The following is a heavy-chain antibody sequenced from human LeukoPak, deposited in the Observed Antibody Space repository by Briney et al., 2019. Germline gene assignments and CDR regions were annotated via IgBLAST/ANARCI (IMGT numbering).Heavy chain of an antibody. V-gene: IGHV3-11*06. Sequence: PGGSLRLSCAASGFTLSDYYMSWIRQAPGKGLEWVSYISSSSSYTNYADSVKGRFTISRDNAKNSLYLQMNSLRAEDTAVYYCARDGTTAMARVDYWGQGTLVTVSS. D-gene: IGHD5-18*01. CDR3: ARDGTTAMARVDY. J-gene: IGHJ4*02. CDR2: ISSSSSYT. CDR1: GFTLSDYY.